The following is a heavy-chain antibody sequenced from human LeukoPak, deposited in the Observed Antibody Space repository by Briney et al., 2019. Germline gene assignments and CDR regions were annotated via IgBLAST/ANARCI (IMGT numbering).Heavy chain of an antibody. D-gene: IGHD1-26*01. CDR1: GYTFTSYG. J-gene: IGHJ3*02. Sequence: ASVKVSCKASGYTFTSYGISLVRQAPGQGLEWMGWISAYNGNTNYAQKLQGRVTMTTDTSTSTACMELRSLRSDDTAVYYCVRSGSYPKAFDIWGQGTMVTVSS. V-gene: IGHV1-18*01. CDR2: ISAYNGNT. CDR3: VRSGSYPKAFDI.